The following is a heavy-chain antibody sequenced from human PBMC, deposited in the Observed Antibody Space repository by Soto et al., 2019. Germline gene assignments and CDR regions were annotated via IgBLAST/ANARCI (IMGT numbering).Heavy chain of an antibody. CDR1: RFTFSSYA. CDR3: AKPRITMVRGVPTPTDY. Sequence: PGGSLRLSCAASRFTFSSYAMSWVRQAPGKGLEWVSAISGSGGSTYYADSVKGRFTISRDNSKNTLYLQMNSLRAEDTAVYYCAKPRITMVRGVPTPTDYWGQGTLVTVSS. J-gene: IGHJ4*02. D-gene: IGHD3-10*01. CDR2: ISGSGGST. V-gene: IGHV3-23*01.